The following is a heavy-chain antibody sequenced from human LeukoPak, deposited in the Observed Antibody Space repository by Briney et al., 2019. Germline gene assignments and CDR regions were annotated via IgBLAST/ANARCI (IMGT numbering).Heavy chain of an antibody. CDR2: ISSTSRYT. Sequence: GGALRLSCAASRFTFSDYYMSWIRQAPGRGLEWVSYISSTSRYTDYADSVKSRFTITRDKANNSLYQQMTSLRAEDTAVYYCARGKYYGSGSYQYWGQGTLVTVSS. V-gene: IGHV3-11*06. CDR3: ARGKYYGSGSYQY. J-gene: IGHJ4*02. CDR1: RFTFSDYY. D-gene: IGHD3-10*01.